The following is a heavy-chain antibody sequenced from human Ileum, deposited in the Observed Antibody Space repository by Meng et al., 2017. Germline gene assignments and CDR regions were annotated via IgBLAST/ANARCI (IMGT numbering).Heavy chain of an antibody. CDR3: ARAGYYRFDY. Sequence: EAQLGQSGGELVLRGGSLSPSCDAAGSTVSSSWMNWVRHAPGKGLVWVSRINSDGSTTNYADSVKGRFTISRDNAKNTLYLQMNSLGVEDAALYFCARAGYYRFDYWGQGTLVTVSS. V-gene: IGHV3-74*01. D-gene: IGHD2/OR15-2a*01. J-gene: IGHJ4*02. CDR2: INSDGSTT. CDR1: GSTVSSSW.